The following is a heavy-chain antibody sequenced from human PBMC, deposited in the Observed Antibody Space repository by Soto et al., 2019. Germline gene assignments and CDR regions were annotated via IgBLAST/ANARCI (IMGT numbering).Heavy chain of an antibody. CDR1: GGTFSSYA. Sequence: ASVKVSCKASGGTFSSYAVSWVRQAPGQGLEWMGGIIPIFGTANYAQKFQGRVTITADESTSTAYMELSSLRSEDTAVYYCARDEEAAAGTRDTYGMDVWGQGTTVTVS. CDR2: IIPIFGTA. V-gene: IGHV1-69*13. D-gene: IGHD6-13*01. J-gene: IGHJ6*02. CDR3: ARDEEAAAGTRDTYGMDV.